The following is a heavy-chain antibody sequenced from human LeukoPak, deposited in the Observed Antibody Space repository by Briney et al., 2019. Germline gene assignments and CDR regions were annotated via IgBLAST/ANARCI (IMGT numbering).Heavy chain of an antibody. Sequence: SETLSLTCTVSCGSISSYYGSWIRQPTGKGLDWIGRIYTSRSTNNPSLKRRVTLSVDTSKNQFSLKLSSVTAADTAVYYCAGGRDGYNSGAFDIWGQGTMVTVSS. J-gene: IGHJ3*02. D-gene: IGHD5-24*01. CDR2: IYTSRST. V-gene: IGHV4-4*07. CDR3: AGGRDGYNSGAFDI. CDR1: CGSISSYY.